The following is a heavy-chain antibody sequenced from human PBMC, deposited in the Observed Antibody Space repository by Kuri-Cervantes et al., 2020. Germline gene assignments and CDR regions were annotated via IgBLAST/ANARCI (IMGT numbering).Heavy chain of an antibody. Sequence: GGSLRLFCAASGFTFSSYAMSWVRQAPGKGLEWVSAISGSGGSTYYADSVKGRFTISRDNSKNTLYLQVNSLRAEDTAVYYCAKDTVVVITPNFDYWGQGTLVTVSS. CDR2: ISGSGGST. CDR3: AKDTVVVITPNFDY. CDR1: GFTFSSYA. V-gene: IGHV3-23*01. J-gene: IGHJ4*02. D-gene: IGHD3-22*01.